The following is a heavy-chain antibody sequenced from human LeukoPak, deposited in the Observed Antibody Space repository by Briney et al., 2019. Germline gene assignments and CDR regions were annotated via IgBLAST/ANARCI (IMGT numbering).Heavy chain of an antibody. Sequence: KPSETLSLTCAVHGGSFSGYYWTWIRQPPGKGLEWIGEIIDTGSTKYTSSLKSRVTISEDTSKNQFSLSLASVTAADTAVYYCARGLASGYPPIPFDYWGQGTLVTVSS. D-gene: IGHD3-3*01. J-gene: IGHJ4*02. V-gene: IGHV4-34*12. CDR1: GGSFSGYY. CDR3: ARGLASGYPPIPFDY. CDR2: IIDTGST.